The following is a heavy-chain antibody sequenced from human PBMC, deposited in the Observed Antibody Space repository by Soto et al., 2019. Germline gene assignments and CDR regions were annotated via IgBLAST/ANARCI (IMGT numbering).Heavy chain of an antibody. CDR3: AKGSGGGIVCTVGY. Sequence: QVQLVESGGGGVQPGTSLRLSCAASGFTFSTSAMHWVRQAPGKELEWVAVISYDGSNKYYGDSVKGRFTISRDNSKNTLYLQMNSLRPEDTAVHYCAKGSGGGIVCTVGYWGQGTLVTVSS. V-gene: IGHV3-30*04. D-gene: IGHD1-26*01. CDR2: ISYDGSNK. CDR1: GFTFSTSA. J-gene: IGHJ4*02.